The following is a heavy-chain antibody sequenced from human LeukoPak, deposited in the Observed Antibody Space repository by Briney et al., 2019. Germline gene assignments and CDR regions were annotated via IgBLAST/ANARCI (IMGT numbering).Heavy chain of an antibody. Sequence: ASVKASCKASGYTFTCYYMHWVRQAPGQGLEWMGWINPNGGGTNYAQKFQGRVTMTRDTSISTAYMELSRLRSGDTAVYYCARVPTSDYFDYWGQGTLVTVSS. CDR3: ARVPTSDYFDY. CDR2: INPNGGGT. J-gene: IGHJ4*02. V-gene: IGHV1-2*02. CDR1: GYTFTCYY.